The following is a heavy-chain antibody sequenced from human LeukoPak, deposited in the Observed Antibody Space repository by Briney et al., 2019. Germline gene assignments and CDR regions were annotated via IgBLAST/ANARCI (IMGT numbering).Heavy chain of an antibody. CDR3: TRAGAYYYDSSGSDY. CDR1: GFTFNTYA. V-gene: IGHV3-23*01. CDR2: ISASGGTT. J-gene: IGHJ4*02. Sequence: GGSLRLSCTASGFTFNTYAMTWVRQAPGKGPEWLSAISASGGTTYYADSVKGRFTISRDNAKNSLYLQMNSLRAEDTAVYYCTRAGAYYYDSSGSDYWGQGTLVTVSS. D-gene: IGHD3-22*01.